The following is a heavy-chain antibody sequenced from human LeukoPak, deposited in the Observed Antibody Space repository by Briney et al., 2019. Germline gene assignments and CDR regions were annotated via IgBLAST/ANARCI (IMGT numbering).Heavy chain of an antibody. D-gene: IGHD3-9*01. Sequence: PSGTLSLTCAVSGGSISSRNWWSWVRQSPGKGLEWIGEIYHSGSTNYNPSLKSRVTISEDKSKNQFSLKLSSVTAADTAVYFCARERGGALTSYYRGSWLDPWGQGTLVTVSS. V-gene: IGHV4-4*02. J-gene: IGHJ5*02. CDR2: IYHSGST. CDR1: GGSISSRNW. CDR3: ARERGGALTSYYRGSWLDP.